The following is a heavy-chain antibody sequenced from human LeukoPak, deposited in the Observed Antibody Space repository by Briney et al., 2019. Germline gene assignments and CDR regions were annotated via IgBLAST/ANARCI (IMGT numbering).Heavy chain of an antibody. V-gene: IGHV5-51*01. J-gene: IGHJ4*02. Sequence: GESLKISCKGSGYSCTIYWSGWVRQIGGKLLEWMGIISPGDPDTRYSPSFQGQVTISAAKSISTAYLQWSSLKASDTAMYYCARPIVGATSYFDYWGQGTLVTVSS. CDR1: GYSCTIYW. CDR3: ARPIVGATSYFDY. D-gene: IGHD1-26*01. CDR2: ISPGDPDT.